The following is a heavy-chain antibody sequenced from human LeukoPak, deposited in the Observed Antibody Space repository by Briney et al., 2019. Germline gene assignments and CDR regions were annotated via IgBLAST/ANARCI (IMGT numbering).Heavy chain of an antibody. CDR3: ARGGRYSSGWFGAFDI. CDR1: GGSFSGYY. V-gene: IGHV4-34*01. CDR2: INHSGST. J-gene: IGHJ3*02. D-gene: IGHD6-19*01. Sequence: KPSETLSLTCAVYGGSFSGYYWSWIRQPPGKGLEWIGEINHSGSTNYNPSLKSRVTISVDTSKNQFSLKLSSVTAADTAVYYCARGGRYSSGWFGAFDIWGQGTMVTVSS.